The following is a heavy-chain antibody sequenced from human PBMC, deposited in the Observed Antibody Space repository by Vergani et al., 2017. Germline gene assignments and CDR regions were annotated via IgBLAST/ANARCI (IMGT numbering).Heavy chain of an antibody. CDR2: ISSSSTYI. D-gene: IGHD2-21*01. J-gene: IGHJ4*02. CDR3: ATTLYRGNYDY. Sequence: EVQLVESGGGLVKRGGSLRLSCAASGFTFSSYTMNWVRQAPGKGLEWVSSISSSSTYIYYADSVKGRFTISRDNAKNSLYLQMNSLRAEDTAVYYCATTLYRGNYDYWGQGTLVTVSS. CDR1: GFTFSSYT. V-gene: IGHV3-21*01.